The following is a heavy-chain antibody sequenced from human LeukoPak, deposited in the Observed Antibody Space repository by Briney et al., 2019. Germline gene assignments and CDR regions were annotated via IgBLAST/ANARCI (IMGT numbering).Heavy chain of an antibody. J-gene: IGHJ4*02. Sequence: PGGSLRLSCAASGFTFSSYAMSWVRQAPGKGLEWVSAISGSGGSTYYADSVKGRFTISRDNSKNTLYLKMNSLRAEDTAVYYRASQESGRGGSYNFGYWGQGTLVTVSS. CDR2: ISGSGGST. V-gene: IGHV3-23*01. CDR3: ASQESGRGGSYNFGY. D-gene: IGHD1-26*01. CDR1: GFTFSSYA.